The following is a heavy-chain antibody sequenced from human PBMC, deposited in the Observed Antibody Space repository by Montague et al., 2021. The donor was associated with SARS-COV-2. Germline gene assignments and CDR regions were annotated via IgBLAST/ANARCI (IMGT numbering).Heavy chain of an antibody. CDR1: GGSISSSSYY. CDR2: IYYSGXA. CDR3: ARAFTDWLRYYGMDV. V-gene: IGHV4-39*01. J-gene: IGHJ6*02. D-gene: IGHD3-9*01. Sequence: SETLSLTCTVSGGSISSSSYYWGWIRQPPGKGLEWIGSIYYSGXAXYXXXXKXRVTISVDTSKNQFSLKLSSVTAADTAVYYCARAFTDWLRYYGMDVWGQGPRSPSP.